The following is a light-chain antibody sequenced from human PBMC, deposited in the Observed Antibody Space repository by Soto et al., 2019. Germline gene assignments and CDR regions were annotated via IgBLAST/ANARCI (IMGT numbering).Light chain of an antibody. CDR1: QDIRNY. CDR2: AAS. J-gene: IGKJ1*01. V-gene: IGKV1-16*01. Sequence: DIQMTQSPSSLSPSVGDKVTITCRASQDIRNYLNWYQQKPGKAPKLLIYAASTLQSGVPSRFSGSGSGTDFTLTISCLQSEDFATYYCQQYYSYPPMFGQGTKVEIK. CDR3: QQYYSYPPM.